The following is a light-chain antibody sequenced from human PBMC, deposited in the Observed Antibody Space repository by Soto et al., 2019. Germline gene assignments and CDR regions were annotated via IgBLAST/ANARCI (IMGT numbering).Light chain of an antibody. J-gene: IGKJ5*01. CDR1: QTVSRN. CDR3: QQYNNWPS. V-gene: IGKV3-15*01. Sequence: VMTQSPATLSVSPGERATLSCRASQTVSRNLAWYQQRPGQAPRLLIYDISNRATGVPARFIGSGSETEFTLTIRSMKSEDFAVDFCQQYNNWPSFCQGTRLEIK. CDR2: DIS.